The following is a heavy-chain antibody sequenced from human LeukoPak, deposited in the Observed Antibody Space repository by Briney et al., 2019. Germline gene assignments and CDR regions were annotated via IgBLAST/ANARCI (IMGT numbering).Heavy chain of an antibody. D-gene: IGHD3-10*01. CDR1: GHTFCKYC. CDR2: INLDGSSA. J-gene: IGHJ4*02. Sequence: TGGSLTLSCAPSGHTFCKYCMHWARHAPGKGLVWVSRINLDGSSATYADSVKGRFTISRDNAKNTLYLQMNSLSAEDTAVYYCASGFLSGRGVVGYWGQGTLVTVSS. CDR3: ASGFLSGRGVVGY. V-gene: IGHV3-74*01.